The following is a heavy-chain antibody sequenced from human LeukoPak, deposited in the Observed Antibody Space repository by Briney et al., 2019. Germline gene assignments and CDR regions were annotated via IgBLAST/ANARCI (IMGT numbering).Heavy chain of an antibody. CDR2: ISYDGSNK. V-gene: IGHV3-30*18. J-gene: IGHJ4*02. Sequence: GGSLRLSCAASGFTFSSYGMHWVRQAPGKGLEWVAVISYDGSNKYYADSVKGRFTISRDNSKNTLYLQMNSLRAEDTAVYYCAKDGYGSGHFDYWGQGTLVIVSS. D-gene: IGHD3-10*01. CDR1: GFTFSSYG. CDR3: AKDGYGSGHFDY.